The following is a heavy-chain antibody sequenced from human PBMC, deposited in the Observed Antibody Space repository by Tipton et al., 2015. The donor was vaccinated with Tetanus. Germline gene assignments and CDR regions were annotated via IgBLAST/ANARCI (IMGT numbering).Heavy chain of an antibody. CDR2: INPSGGST. V-gene: IGHV1-46*01. D-gene: IGHD6-19*01. CDR3: ARVFIAVAGHNWFDP. J-gene: IGHJ5*02. Sequence: QSGAEVKKPGASVKVSCKASGYTFTSYYMHWVRQAPGQGLEWMGIINPSGGSTSYAQKFQGRVTMTRDTSTSTVYMELSSLRSEDTPVYYCARVFIAVAGHNWFDPWGQGPLVTVSS. CDR1: GYTFTSYY.